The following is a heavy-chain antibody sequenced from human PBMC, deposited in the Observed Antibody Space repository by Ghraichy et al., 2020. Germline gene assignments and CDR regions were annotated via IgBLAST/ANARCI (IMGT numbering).Heavy chain of an antibody. CDR1: GGSISSYY. CDR3: ARQGYRPPDAFDI. J-gene: IGHJ3*02. V-gene: IGHV4-59*08. D-gene: IGHD3-16*02. CDR2: IYYSGST. Sequence: SETLSLTCTVSGGSISSYYWSWIRQPPGKGLEWIGYIYYSGSTNYNPSLKSRVTISVDTSKNQFSLKLSSVTAADTAVYSCARQGYRPPDAFDIWGQGTMVTVSS.